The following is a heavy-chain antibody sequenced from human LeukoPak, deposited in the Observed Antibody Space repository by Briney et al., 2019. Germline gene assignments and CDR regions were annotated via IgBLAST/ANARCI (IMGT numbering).Heavy chain of an antibody. J-gene: IGHJ4*02. CDR2: ISWNSGSI. D-gene: IGHD3-22*01. CDR1: GFTFDDYA. V-gene: IGHV3-9*01. CDR3: AKDAGYDSSGFFDY. Sequence: PGXSLXLSCAVCGFTFDDYAMHWVRQARGKGVEWVSGISWNSGSIDYADYVKGRFTICRDNAKNYLYVKMNSLRGEDRALFYCAKDAGYDSSGFFDYWGQGTLVTVSS.